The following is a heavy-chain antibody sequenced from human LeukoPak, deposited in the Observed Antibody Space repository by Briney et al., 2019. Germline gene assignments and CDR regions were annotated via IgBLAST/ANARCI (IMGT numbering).Heavy chain of an antibody. J-gene: IGHJ4*02. Sequence: SETLSLTCIVSGGSISSYYWSWIRQPPGKGLEWIGYIYYSGSTNYNPSLKSRVTISVDTSKNQFSLKLSSVTAADTAVYYCARLGGNYDYVWGSYLTQYYFDYWGQGTLVTVSS. V-gene: IGHV4-59*08. CDR2: IYYSGST. D-gene: IGHD3-16*02. CDR3: ARLGGNYDYVWGSYLTQYYFDY. CDR1: GGSISSYY.